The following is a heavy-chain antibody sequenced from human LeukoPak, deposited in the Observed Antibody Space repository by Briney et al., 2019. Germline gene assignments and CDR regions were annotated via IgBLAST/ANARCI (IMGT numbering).Heavy chain of an antibody. D-gene: IGHD5-12*01. V-gene: IGHV4-59*08. Sequence: SETLSLTCTVSGGSISSYYWSWIRQPPGKGLEWIGYIYYSGSTNYKPSLKSRVSISVDTSKNQFSLRLSSVTAADTAVYYCARQERRLQYYFDYWGQGTLVTVSS. CDR3: ARQERRLQYYFDY. CDR2: IYYSGST. J-gene: IGHJ4*02. CDR1: GGSISSYY.